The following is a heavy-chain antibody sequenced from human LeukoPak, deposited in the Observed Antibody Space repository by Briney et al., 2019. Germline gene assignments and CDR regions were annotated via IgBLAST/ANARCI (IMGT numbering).Heavy chain of an antibody. CDR1: GYTFTGYY. J-gene: IGHJ4*02. CDR3: ARDQTGYDFWSGYYKYYSDY. D-gene: IGHD3-3*01. CDR2: INPNSGGT. V-gene: IGHV1-2*02. Sequence: ASVKVSCKASGYTFTGYYMHWVRQAPGQGLEWMGWINPNSGGTNHAQKFQGRVTMTRDTSISTAYMELSRLRSDDTAVYYCARDQTGYDFWSGYYKYYSDYWGQGTLVTVSS.